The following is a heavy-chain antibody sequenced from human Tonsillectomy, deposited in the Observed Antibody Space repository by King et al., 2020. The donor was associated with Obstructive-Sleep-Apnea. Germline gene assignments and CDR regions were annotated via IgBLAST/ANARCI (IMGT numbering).Heavy chain of an antibody. V-gene: IGHV5-10-1*01. Sequence: QLVQSGAEVKKPGESLGISCKGSGYSFTSYWISWVRQMPGKGLEWVGRSDPSDSYTNHSPSFQGHVTISADKSISTAYLQWSSLKASDTAMYYCARLRYYDSSGYPGDFDYWGQGTLVTVSS. D-gene: IGHD3-22*01. CDR2: SDPSDSYT. J-gene: IGHJ4*02. CDR1: GYSFTSYW. CDR3: ARLRYYDSSGYPGDFDY.